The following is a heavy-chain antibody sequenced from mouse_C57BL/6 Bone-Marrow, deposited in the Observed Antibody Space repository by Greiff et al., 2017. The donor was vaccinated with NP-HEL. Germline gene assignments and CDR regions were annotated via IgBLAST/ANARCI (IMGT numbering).Heavy chain of an antibody. Sequence: QVQLQQPGAELVRPGTSVKLSCKASGYTFTSYWMHWVKQRPGQGLEWIGVIDPSDSYTNYNQKFKGKATLTVDTSSSTAYMQLSSLTSEDSAVYYCARGTVVAPYYFGYWGQGTTLTVSS. J-gene: IGHJ2*01. V-gene: IGHV1-59*01. CDR3: ARGTVVAPYYFGY. D-gene: IGHD1-1*01. CDR2: IDPSDSYT. CDR1: GYTFTSYW.